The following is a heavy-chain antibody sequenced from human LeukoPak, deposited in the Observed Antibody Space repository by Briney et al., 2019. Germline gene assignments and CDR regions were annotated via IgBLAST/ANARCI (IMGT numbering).Heavy chain of an antibody. CDR3: ARRQYGDYSQYDY. Sequence: SETLSLTCTVSGGSISSYYWSWIRQPPGKGLEWIGYIYYSGSTNYNPSLKSRVTISVDTSKNQFSLKLSSVTAADTAVYYCARRQYGDYSQYDYWGQGTLVTVSS. CDR1: GGSISSYY. D-gene: IGHD4-17*01. V-gene: IGHV4-59*08. CDR2: IYYSGST. J-gene: IGHJ4*02.